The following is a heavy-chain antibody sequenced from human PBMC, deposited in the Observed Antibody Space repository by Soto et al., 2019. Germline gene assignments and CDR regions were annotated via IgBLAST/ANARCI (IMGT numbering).Heavy chain of an antibody. Sequence: PGESLKISCKGSGYSFTSYWISWVRQMPGKGLEWMGRIDPSDSYTNYSPSFQGHVTISADKSISTAYLQWSSLKASDTAMYYCARHDYDFWSGPGKTNWFDPWGQGTLVTVSS. CDR3: ARHDYDFWSGPGKTNWFDP. CDR2: IDPSDSYT. CDR1: GYSFTSYW. J-gene: IGHJ5*02. D-gene: IGHD3-3*01. V-gene: IGHV5-10-1*01.